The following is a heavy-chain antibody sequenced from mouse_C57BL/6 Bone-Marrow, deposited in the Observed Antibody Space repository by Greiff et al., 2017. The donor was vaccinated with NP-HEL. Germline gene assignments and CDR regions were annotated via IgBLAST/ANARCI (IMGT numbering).Heavy chain of an antibody. Sequence: QVQLQQPGAELVMPGASVKLSCKASGYTFTSYWMHWVKQRPGQGLEWIGEIDPSDSYTNYNQKFKGKSTLTVDKSSSTAYMQLSSLTSEDSAVYYCARVATGDYWGQGTTLTVSS. CDR2: IDPSDSYT. D-gene: IGHD6-1*01. CDR3: ARVATGDY. J-gene: IGHJ2*01. V-gene: IGHV1-69*01. CDR1: GYTFTSYW.